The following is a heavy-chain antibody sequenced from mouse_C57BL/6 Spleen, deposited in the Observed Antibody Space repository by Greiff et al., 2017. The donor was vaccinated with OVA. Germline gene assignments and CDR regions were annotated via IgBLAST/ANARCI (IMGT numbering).Heavy chain of an antibody. CDR1: GYTFTSYW. J-gene: IGHJ3*01. V-gene: IGHV1-61*01. CDR3: AREGNSNWFAD. Sequence: QVQLQQPGAELVRPGSSVKLSCKASGYTFTSYWMDWVKQRPGQGLEWIGNIYPSDSETHYNQKFKDKATLTVDKSSSTAYMQLSSLTSEDAAVYYRAREGNSNWFADWGQGTLVTVSA. D-gene: IGHD2-5*01. CDR2: IYPSDSET.